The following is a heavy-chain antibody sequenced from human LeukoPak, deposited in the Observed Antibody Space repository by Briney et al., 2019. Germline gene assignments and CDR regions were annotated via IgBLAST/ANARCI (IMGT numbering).Heavy chain of an antibody. J-gene: IGHJ4*02. D-gene: IGHD1-26*01. Sequence: PGGSLRLSCAASGFTFSSYSMNWVRQAPGKGLECVSSISSSSSYIYYADSVKGRFTISRDNAKNSLYLQMNSLRAEDTAVYYCARGEWELLGFDYWGQGTLVTVSS. CDR3: ARGEWELLGFDY. CDR2: ISSSSSYI. V-gene: IGHV3-21*01. CDR1: GFTFSSYS.